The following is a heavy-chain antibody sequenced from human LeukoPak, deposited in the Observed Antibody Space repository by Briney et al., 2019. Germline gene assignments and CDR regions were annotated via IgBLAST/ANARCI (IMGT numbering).Heavy chain of an antibody. J-gene: IGHJ4*02. CDR2: IYYSGST. CDR1: GGSISSGDYY. CDR3: ARADFWSGYFDY. V-gene: IGHV4-30-4*08. Sequence: SQTLSLTCTVAGGSISSGDYYWSWIRQPPGKGLEWIGCIYYSGSTYYNPSLKSRVTISVDTSKHQFSLKLSSVTAADTAVYYCARADFWSGYFDYWGQGTLVTVSS. D-gene: IGHD3-3*01.